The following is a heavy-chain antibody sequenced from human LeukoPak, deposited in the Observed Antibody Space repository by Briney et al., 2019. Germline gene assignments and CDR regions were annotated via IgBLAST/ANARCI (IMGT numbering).Heavy chain of an antibody. CDR3: ARNDYGGNSHFDY. V-gene: IGHV3-48*04. CDR1: GFTFSNYS. J-gene: IGHJ4*02. CDR2: ISRSSTTI. D-gene: IGHD4-23*01. Sequence: PGGSLRLSCAASGFTFSNYSMNWVRQAPGKGLEWVSYISRSSTTIYYADSVKGRFTISRDNAKNSLYLQMNSLRAEDTAVYYCARNDYGGNSHFDYWGQGTLVTVSS.